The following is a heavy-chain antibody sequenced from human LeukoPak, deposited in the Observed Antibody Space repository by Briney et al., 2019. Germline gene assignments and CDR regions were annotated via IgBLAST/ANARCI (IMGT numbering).Heavy chain of an antibody. CDR3: ANFKTGTTGPGLHAFDI. CDR2: INPNSGGT. V-gene: IGHV1-2*02. Sequence: ASVRVSCKASGYTFTGYYMHWVRQAPGQGLEWMGWINPNSGGTNYAQKFQGRVTMTRDTSISTAYMELSRLRSDDTAVYYCANFKTGTTGPGLHAFDIWGQGTMVTVSS. J-gene: IGHJ3*02. CDR1: GYTFTGYY. D-gene: IGHD1-1*01.